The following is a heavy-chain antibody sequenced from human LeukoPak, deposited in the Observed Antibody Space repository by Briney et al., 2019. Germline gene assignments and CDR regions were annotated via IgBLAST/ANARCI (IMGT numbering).Heavy chain of an antibody. CDR3: ATTPALAVAGTLDPKE. CDR2: IFYSGST. Sequence: PSETLSLTCTVSGGSISSSSYYWGWIRQSPGKGLEWIGSIFYSGSTYYNPSLKSRVTISIDTCENQFSLKLSSVTAADTAVYYCATTPALAVAGTLDPKEWGQGTLVTVSS. J-gene: IGHJ4*02. D-gene: IGHD6-19*01. CDR1: GGSISSSSYY. V-gene: IGHV4-39*01.